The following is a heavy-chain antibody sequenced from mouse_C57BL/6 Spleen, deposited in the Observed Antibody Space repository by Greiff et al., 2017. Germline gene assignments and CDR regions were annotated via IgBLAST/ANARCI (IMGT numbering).Heavy chain of an antibody. CDR1: GYTFTSYW. CDR2: IDPSDSYT. V-gene: IGHV1-69*01. J-gene: IGHJ4*01. Sequence: QVQLQQSGAELVMPGASVKLSCKASGYTFTSYWMHWVKQRPGQGLEWIGEIDPSDSYTNYNQKFKGKSTLTVDKSSSTAYMQLSSLTSEDSAVYYCARTRGSTYAMDYWGQGTSVTVSS. CDR3: ARTRGSTYAMDY. D-gene: IGHD5-1*01.